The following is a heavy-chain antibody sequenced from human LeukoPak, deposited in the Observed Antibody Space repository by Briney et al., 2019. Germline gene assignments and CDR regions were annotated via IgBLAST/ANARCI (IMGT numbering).Heavy chain of an antibody. CDR1: GFTVSRNY. V-gene: IGHV3-48*02. J-gene: IGHJ4*02. Sequence: PRRSLRLSCAASGFTVSRNYMSWVRQAPGQGLLWVSYIGTSSNTIYYAESVKGRFTISRENAKNSLYLQMNSLRDDDTAVYYCARDNVWAFDHWGQGTLVTVSS. CDR2: IGTSSNTI. CDR3: ARDNVWAFDH. D-gene: IGHD7-27*01.